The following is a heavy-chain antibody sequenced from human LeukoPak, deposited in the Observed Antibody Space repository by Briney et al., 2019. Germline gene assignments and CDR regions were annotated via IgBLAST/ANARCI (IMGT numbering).Heavy chain of an antibody. CDR1: GFTFSSFA. CDR3: ARGSRNYYDSSGYYYC. D-gene: IGHD3-22*01. J-gene: IGHJ4*02. Sequence: GSLRLYSAASGFTFSSFAMHWDRQAPGKGLEYVSATSSDGGSTYYANSVKGRFTISRDNTKNTLYLQMGSLRDEDMAVYGCARGSRNYYDSSGYYYCWVQGSLVTVSS. V-gene: IGHV3-64*01. CDR2: TSSDGGST.